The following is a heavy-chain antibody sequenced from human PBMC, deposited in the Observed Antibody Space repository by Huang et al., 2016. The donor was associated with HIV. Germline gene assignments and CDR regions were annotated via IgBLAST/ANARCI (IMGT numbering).Heavy chain of an antibody. V-gene: IGHV1-69*13. D-gene: IGHD3-22*01. CDR1: GGTFTTYT. CDR3: AREYYYDNSGYYFDY. Sequence: QVQLVQSGAEVKKPGSSVKVSCKASGGTFTTYTITWVRQAPGQWLEWMGGIIPIFGTPNYAQKFQGRVTITADESTSTAYMELSSLRSEDTAVYYCAREYYYDNSGYYFDYWGQGTLVTVSS. CDR2: IIPIFGTP. J-gene: IGHJ4*02.